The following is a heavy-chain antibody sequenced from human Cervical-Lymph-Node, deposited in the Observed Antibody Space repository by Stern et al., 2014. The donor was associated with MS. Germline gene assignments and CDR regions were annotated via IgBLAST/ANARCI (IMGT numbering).Heavy chain of an antibody. J-gene: IGHJ4*02. CDR2: IIPILGIA. CDR1: GGTFSSYT. V-gene: IGHV1-69*09. CDR3: ARAGSSSASSLDY. Sequence: QLVQSGAEVKKPGSSVKVSCKASGGTFSSYTISWVRQAPGQGLEWMGRIIPILGIANSAQKFQGRVTITADKSTSTAYMELSSLRSEDTAVYYCARAGSSSASSLDYWGQGTLVTVSS. D-gene: IGHD6-6*01.